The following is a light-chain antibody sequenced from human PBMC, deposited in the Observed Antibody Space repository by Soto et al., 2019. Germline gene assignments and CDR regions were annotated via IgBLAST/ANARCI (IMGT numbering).Light chain of an antibody. J-gene: IGLJ1*01. CDR2: EVN. CDR1: SSDIRVYNY. CDR3: SSYTTSNTYV. V-gene: IGLV2-14*01. Sequence: QSALTQPASVSGSPGQSITFSCTGTSSDIRVYNYVSWYQQHPGKAPKLMIYEVNNRPSGVSNRFSGSKSGNTASLTISGLQAEDEADYYCSSYTTSNTYVFGTGTKVTVL.